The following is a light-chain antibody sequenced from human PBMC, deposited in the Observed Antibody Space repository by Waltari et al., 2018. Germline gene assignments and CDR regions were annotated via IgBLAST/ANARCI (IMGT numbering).Light chain of an antibody. Sequence: DIQMTQSPSTLSASVGDRVTIPCRASQSISIWLAWYQQKPGKAPKLLIYKASSLESGVPSRFSGSGSGTEFTLTISSLQPDDFATYYCQQYNSYSGGGTFGQGTKVETK. CDR2: KAS. CDR3: QQYNSYSGGGT. CDR1: QSISIW. V-gene: IGKV1-5*03. J-gene: IGKJ1*01.